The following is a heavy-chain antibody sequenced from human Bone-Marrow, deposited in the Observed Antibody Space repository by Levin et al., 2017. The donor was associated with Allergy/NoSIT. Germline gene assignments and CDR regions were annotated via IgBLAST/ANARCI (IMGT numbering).Heavy chain of an antibody. CDR2: ISNDGSYK. CDR1: GSTFTSSA. D-gene: IGHD2-2*01. CDR3: ANSSPPPHDAFDI. Sequence: LSLTCAASGSTFTSSAMHWVRPAPGKGLAWVAVISNDGSYKLYAESVKGRFTISRDNSKSTVYLQMNSLRAEDTAVYYCANSSPPPHDAFDIWGQGTMVTVSS. V-gene: IGHV3-30*18. J-gene: IGHJ3*02.